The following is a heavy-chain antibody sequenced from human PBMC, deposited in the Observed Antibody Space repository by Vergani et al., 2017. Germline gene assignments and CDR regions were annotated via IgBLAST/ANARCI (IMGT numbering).Heavy chain of an antibody. CDR1: GFTFSSYA. CDR3: AKVLRYFDCYYRH. D-gene: IGHD3-9*01. J-gene: IGHJ4*02. Sequence: EVQLLESGGGLVQPGGSLRLSCAASGFTFSSYAMSWVRQAPGKGLEWVSAISGSGGSTYYADSVQGRFTISRDKSKTSLYLQMNSLRAADTAVYYCAKVLRYFDCYYRHWGQGSLVTVSS. CDR2: ISGSGGST. V-gene: IGHV3-23*01.